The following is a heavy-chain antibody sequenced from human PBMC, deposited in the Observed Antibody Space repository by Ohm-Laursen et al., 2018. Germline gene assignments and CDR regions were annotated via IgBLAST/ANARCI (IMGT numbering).Heavy chain of an antibody. CDR1: GFTFSSYS. J-gene: IGHJ4*02. CDR3: GCGDSSGYQDY. V-gene: IGHV3-48*04. Sequence: SLRLSCAASGFTFSSYSMNWVRQAPGKGLEWVSYISSSGNTIYYADSVKGRFTISRDNAKTSLYLQMNSLRAEDTAVYYCGCGDSSGYQDYWGQGTLVTVSS. CDR2: ISSSGNTI. D-gene: IGHD5-18*01.